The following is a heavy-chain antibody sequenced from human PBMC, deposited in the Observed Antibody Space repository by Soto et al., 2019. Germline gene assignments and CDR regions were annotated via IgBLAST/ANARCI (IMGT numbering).Heavy chain of an antibody. CDR3: ARRLASYYYGMDV. CDR2: ISAYNGTT. CDR1: GYTFSSYG. D-gene: IGHD3-16*01. J-gene: IGHJ6*02. V-gene: IGHV1-18*01. Sequence: ASVKVSCKASGYTFSSYGISWVRQAPGQGLEWMGWISAYNGTTNYAQKLQGRVTMTTDTSTNTAYMDLRSLTSDDTAVYFCARRLASYYYGMDVWGQGTTVTVSS.